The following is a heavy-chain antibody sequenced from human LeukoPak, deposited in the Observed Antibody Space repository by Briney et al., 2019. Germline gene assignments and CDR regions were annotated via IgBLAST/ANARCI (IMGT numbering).Heavy chain of an antibody. Sequence: SETLSLTCTVSGGSISSCYWIWIRQPPGKGLEWIGTIYYRGSTYYNPSLKSRVTVSVDTSKNQFSLKLNSVAVADTAVYFCARSLGEYTGYDGAFEIWGQGTLVTVSS. D-gene: IGHD5-12*01. CDR2: IYYRGST. CDR1: GGSISSCY. V-gene: IGHV4-39*07. J-gene: IGHJ3*02. CDR3: ARSLGEYTGYDGAFEI.